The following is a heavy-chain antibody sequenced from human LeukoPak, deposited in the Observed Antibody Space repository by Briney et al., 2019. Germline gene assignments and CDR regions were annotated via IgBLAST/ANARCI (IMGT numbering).Heavy chain of an antibody. D-gene: IGHD1-26*01. CDR1: GFTFSSYW. J-gene: IGHJ4*02. CDR2: INSDGSST. CDR3: ARHPLWEPRAYYYFDY. Sequence: PGGSLRLSCAASGFTFSSYWMHWVRQAPGKGLVWVSRINSDGSSTSYADSVKGRFTISRDTAKNSMYLQMDSLRAEDTAVYYCARHPLWEPRAYYYFDYWGQGTLVTVSS. V-gene: IGHV3-74*01.